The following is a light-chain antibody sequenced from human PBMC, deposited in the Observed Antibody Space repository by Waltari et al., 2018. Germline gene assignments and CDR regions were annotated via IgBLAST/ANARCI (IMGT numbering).Light chain of an antibody. V-gene: IGLV1-40*01. J-gene: IGLJ3*02. CDR3: QSYDSSLYWV. CDR1: SSNIGAGYD. Sequence: QSVLTQPPSVSGAPGQRVTIPCTGSSSNIGAGYDVTWYQPLPGTAPKLLIYGNSNRPSGVPDRFSGSKSGTSASLAITGLQAEDEADYYCQSYDSSLYWVFGGGTKLTVL. CDR2: GNS.